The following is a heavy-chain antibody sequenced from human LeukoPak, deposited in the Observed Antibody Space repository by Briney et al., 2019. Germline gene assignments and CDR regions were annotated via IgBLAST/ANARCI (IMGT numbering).Heavy chain of an antibody. CDR3: AKAQGVVVPAAMRSYYYYGMDV. V-gene: IGHV3-74*01. Sequence: GGSLRLSCTASGFTFTSHWMHWVRQVPGKGLVWVSRINGDGSATNHADSVKGRFTISRDNAKNTLYLQMNSLRVEDTAVYYCAKAQGVVVPAAMRSYYYYGMDVWGQGTTVTVSS. D-gene: IGHD2-2*01. CDR1: GFTFTSHW. CDR2: INGDGSAT. J-gene: IGHJ6*02.